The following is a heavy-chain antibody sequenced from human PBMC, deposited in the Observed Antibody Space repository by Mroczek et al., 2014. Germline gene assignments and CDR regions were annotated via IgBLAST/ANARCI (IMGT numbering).Heavy chain of an antibody. J-gene: IGHJ4*02. D-gene: IGHD4-11*01. CDR3: ASGYFSNSFNY. V-gene: IGHV3-48*01. Sequence: VQLGAGLGESWVQPGGVPETLLCSSGFNFGTYSMNWVRQAPGKRLEWISHIGTSGSPIYYADSVKGRFTISRDNAKNSLYLQMNSLRAEDTALYYCASGYFSNSFNYWGQGTLVTVSS. CDR2: IGTSGSPI. CDR1: GFNFGTYS.